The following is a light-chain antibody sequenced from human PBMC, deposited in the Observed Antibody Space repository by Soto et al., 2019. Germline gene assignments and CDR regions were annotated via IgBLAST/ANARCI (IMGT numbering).Light chain of an antibody. J-gene: IGKJ4*01. CDR3: QQYKNWPPLT. CDR1: QSVSSN. Sequence: EIVMTQSPATLSVSPGERATLSCRASQSVSSNLAWYQQKPGQAPRLLIYGAFTRANGIPARFSGSGSGTEFALTISSLQSEDFAIYYCQQYKNWPPLTCGGGTKVEIK. CDR2: GAF. V-gene: IGKV3-15*01.